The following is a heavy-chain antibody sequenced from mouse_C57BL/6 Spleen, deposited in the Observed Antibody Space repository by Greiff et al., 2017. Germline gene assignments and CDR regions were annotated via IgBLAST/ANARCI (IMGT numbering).Heavy chain of an antibody. CDR2: SRNKANDYTT. CDR1: GFTFSDFY. Sequence: EVNVVESGGGLVQSGRSLRLSCATSGFTFSDFYMEWVRHAPGKGLEWIAASRNKANDYTTEYSASVKGRFIVSRDTSQSILYLQMNALRAEDTAIYYCARDSPYYFSYWYFDVWGTGTTVTVSS. CDR3: ARDSPYYFSYWYFDV. J-gene: IGHJ1*03. D-gene: IGHD1-1*01. V-gene: IGHV7-1*01.